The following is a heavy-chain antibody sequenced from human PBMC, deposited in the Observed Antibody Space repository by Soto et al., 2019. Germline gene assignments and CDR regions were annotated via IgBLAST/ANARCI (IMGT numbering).Heavy chain of an antibody. CDR3: AKDQSYYYDSSGSRAEY. CDR2: IVANGGST. J-gene: IGHJ4*02. D-gene: IGHD3-22*01. Sequence: EAQLLESGGGLVQPGGSLRLSCAASGFTFKNYAMTWVRQAPGKGLEWVSGIVANGGSTDYADSVKGRFTISRDNSKNMLYMNMKGLSVDDTAVYYFAKDQSYYYDSSGSRAEYWGQGTLVTVSS. CDR1: GFTFKNYA. V-gene: IGHV3-23*01.